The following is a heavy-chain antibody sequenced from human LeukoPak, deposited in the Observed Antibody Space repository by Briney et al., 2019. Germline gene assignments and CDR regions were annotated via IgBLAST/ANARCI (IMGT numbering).Heavy chain of an antibody. D-gene: IGHD6-13*01. CDR2: ICSSSSYI. V-gene: IGHV3-21*01. CDR3: ARDLVDPIAAAGTWVFDY. J-gene: IGHJ4*02. Sequence: GGSLRLPCAASGFTFSSYSMNWVRRAPGKGLEWGSSICSSSSYIYYADSVKGRFTISRDNAKNSLYLQLNSLRAEDTAVYYCARDLVDPIAAAGTWVFDYWGQGTLVTVSS. CDR1: GFTFSSYS.